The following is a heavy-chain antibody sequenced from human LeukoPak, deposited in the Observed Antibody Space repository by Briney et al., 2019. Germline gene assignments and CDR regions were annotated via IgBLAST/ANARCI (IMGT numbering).Heavy chain of an antibody. Sequence: PGGSLRLSCTASGFTFSDYYMNWVRQAPGKGLEWVSAISGSGGSTYYADSVKGRFTISRDNSKNTLYLQMNSLRAEDTAVYYCAKYDSSGYYGYWGQGTLVTVSS. J-gene: IGHJ4*02. CDR3: AKYDSSGYYGY. CDR1: GFTFSDYY. D-gene: IGHD3-22*01. CDR2: ISGSGGST. V-gene: IGHV3-23*01.